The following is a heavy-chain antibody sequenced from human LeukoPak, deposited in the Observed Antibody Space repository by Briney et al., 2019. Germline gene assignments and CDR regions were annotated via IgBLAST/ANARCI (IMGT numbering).Heavy chain of an antibody. J-gene: IGHJ3*02. CDR3: ASTRGGDGAYDI. CDR1: GGTFSSYA. D-gene: IGHD1-26*01. V-gene: IGHV1-69*04. CDR2: IIPILGIA. Sequence: GASVKVSCKASGGTFSSYAISWVRQAPGQGLEWMGRIIPILGIANYAQKFQGRVTIFADKSTGAPYMELSSLTSEDTAIYYCASTRGGDGAYDIWGQGTLVAVSS.